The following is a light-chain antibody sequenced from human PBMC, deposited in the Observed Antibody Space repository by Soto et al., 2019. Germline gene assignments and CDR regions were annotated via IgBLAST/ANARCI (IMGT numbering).Light chain of an antibody. J-gene: IGKJ2*03. V-gene: IGKV1-39*01. CDR3: QQTHTAPYS. CDR1: EVISDY. CDR2: GAY. Sequence: DLQLTQSPFSLSASIGDSVTITCRASEVISDYLNWYQQKPGKAPKLLIYGAYNLESGVPSRFSGSGSGTESTLTIGSLQPEDSATYFCQQTHTAPYSFGQGTKLDIK.